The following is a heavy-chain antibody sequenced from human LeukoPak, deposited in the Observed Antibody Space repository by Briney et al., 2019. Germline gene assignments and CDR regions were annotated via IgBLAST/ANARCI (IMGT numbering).Heavy chain of an antibody. J-gene: IGHJ3*02. Sequence: SETLSLTCTVSGGSISSYSWSWIRQPPGKGLEWIGYIYYSGSTDYNPSLKSRVTISVDTSKNQFSLKLSSVTAADTAVYFCARVGMAGAFDIWGPGTMVTVSS. CDR3: ARVGMAGAFDI. CDR2: IYYSGST. D-gene: IGHD5-24*01. CDR1: GGSISSYS. V-gene: IGHV4-59*01.